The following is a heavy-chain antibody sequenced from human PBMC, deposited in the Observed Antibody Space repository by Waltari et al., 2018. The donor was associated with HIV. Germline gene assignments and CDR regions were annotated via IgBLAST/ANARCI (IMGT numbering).Heavy chain of an antibody. CDR3: ARPSVLTVFGVVAPFDY. J-gene: IGHJ4*02. Sequence: QAQLVQSGAEVKKPGASVKVSCKTSGYSFTDFYLHWVRQAPGLGLGWMGRTSQNSGDTNHAQNVLGRVTMTRDTSISTAFMGLTRLRSDDTAVYYCARPSVLTVFGVVAPFDYWGQGTLVNVSS. CDR2: TSQNSGDT. CDR1: GYSFTDFY. D-gene: IGHD3-3*01. V-gene: IGHV1-2*02.